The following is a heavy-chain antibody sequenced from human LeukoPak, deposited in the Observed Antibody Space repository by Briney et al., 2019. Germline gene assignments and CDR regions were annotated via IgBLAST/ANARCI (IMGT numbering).Heavy chain of an antibody. CDR1: GYNFPAYF. Sequence: ASVKVSCKAGGYNFPAYFVHWVRQAPGQGLEWMGRINPNGGDTNYAQKFQGRVTMTRDTSISTAYMELSRLRSDDTAVYYCARLSDLGYFDYWGQGTLVTVSS. J-gene: IGHJ4*02. V-gene: IGHV1-2*06. CDR2: INPNGGDT. CDR3: ARLSDLGYFDY.